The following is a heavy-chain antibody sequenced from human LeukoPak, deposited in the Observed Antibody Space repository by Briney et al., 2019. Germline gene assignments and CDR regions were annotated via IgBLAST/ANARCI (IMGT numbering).Heavy chain of an antibody. CDR3: ARTGSYYYDSSGYYYFDY. Sequence: ASVKVSCKASGYTFTGYYMHWVRQAPGQGLEWMGWINPNSGGTNYAQKFQGRVTMTRDTSISTAYMELSRLRSDDTAVYYCARTGSYYYDSSGYYYFDYWGQGTLVTVSS. CDR1: GYTFTGYY. J-gene: IGHJ4*02. D-gene: IGHD3-22*01. V-gene: IGHV1-2*02. CDR2: INPNSGGT.